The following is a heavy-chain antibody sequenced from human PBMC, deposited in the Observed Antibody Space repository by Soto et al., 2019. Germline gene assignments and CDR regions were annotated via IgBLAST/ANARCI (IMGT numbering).Heavy chain of an antibody. Sequence: KTSETLSLTCTVSGGSISSYYLSWIRQAAGKGLEWIGHIYTSGSTTYNPSLKSRVTMSVDTSKNHFSLKLRSVTAADTAVYYCARDWNYYASRGSMTGYFDNWGQGTLVTVSS. CDR3: ARDWNYYASRGSMTGYFDN. CDR2: IYTSGST. D-gene: IGHD3-22*01. CDR1: GGSISSYY. J-gene: IGHJ4*02. V-gene: IGHV4-4*07.